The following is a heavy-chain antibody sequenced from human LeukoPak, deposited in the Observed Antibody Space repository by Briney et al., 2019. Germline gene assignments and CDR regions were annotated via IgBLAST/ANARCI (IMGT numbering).Heavy chain of an antibody. CDR2: NSGSGAGT. CDR1: GFTFGSYA. CDR3: AKEPGYSYSPYYFDH. Sequence: GGSLRLSCTASGFTFGSYAMSWVRQAPGGELEWGLGNSGSGAGTFSTQSVKGRFTISRANSKTTFSLKLNTMSAEDTAVFYCAKEPGYSYSPYYFDHWGQGTLVTVSS. J-gene: IGHJ4*02. D-gene: IGHD5-18*01. V-gene: IGHV3-23*01.